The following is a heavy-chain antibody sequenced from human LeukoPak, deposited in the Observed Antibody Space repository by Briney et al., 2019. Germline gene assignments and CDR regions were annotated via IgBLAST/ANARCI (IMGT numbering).Heavy chain of an antibody. CDR2: INHSGST. V-gene: IGHV4-34*01. Sequence: PSETLSLTCAVYGGSFSGYFWTWIRQPPGKGLEWIGEINHSGSTNYNPSLKSRVTISVDTSKNQFSLKLSSVTAADTAVYYCARYLRGYSYGQFLPFDYWGQGTLVTVSS. CDR3: ARYLRGYSYGQFLPFDY. D-gene: IGHD5-18*01. J-gene: IGHJ4*02. CDR1: GGSFSGYF.